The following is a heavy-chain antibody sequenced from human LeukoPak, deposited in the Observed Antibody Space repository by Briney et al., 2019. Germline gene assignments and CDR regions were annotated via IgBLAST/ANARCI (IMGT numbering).Heavy chain of an antibody. Sequence: PWGSLTLSCTASGCNFNDYYMSWIRQAPGKGLEWVSYITSARTLSYADSVKDRFTISRDNAKNSLFLQMKSLRVEDTAVYYCARVVSSRSTVGFVPWGQGTLVTVSS. CDR3: ARVVSSRSTVGFVP. CDR2: ITSARTL. CDR1: GCNFNDYY. D-gene: IGHD5/OR15-5a*01. J-gene: IGHJ5*02. V-gene: IGHV3-11*04.